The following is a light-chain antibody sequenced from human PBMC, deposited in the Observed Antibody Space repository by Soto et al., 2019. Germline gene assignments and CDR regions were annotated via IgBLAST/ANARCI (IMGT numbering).Light chain of an antibody. CDR1: SSDVGSYNL. Sequence: QSVLTQPASVSGSPGQSITISCTGTSSDVGSYNLVSWYQQHPGKAPKVMIYEVSKRPSGVSTRFSGSKSGSTASLTISGLQAEDEGDYYCSSYTSSTTWVFGGGTQLTVL. J-gene: IGLJ3*02. CDR2: EVS. V-gene: IGLV2-14*02. CDR3: SSYTSSTTWV.